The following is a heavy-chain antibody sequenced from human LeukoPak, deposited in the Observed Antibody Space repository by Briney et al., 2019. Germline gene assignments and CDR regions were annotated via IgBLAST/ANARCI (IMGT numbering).Heavy chain of an antibody. CDR3: AKDLPPHHSSGWYGGLYYFDY. J-gene: IGHJ4*02. CDR1: GFTFSSYA. CDR2: ISGSGGST. D-gene: IGHD6-19*01. Sequence: GGSLRLSCAASGFTFSSYAMSWVCQAPGKGLEWVSAISGSGGSTYYADSVKGRFTISRDNSKNTLYLQMNSLRAEDTAVYYCAKDLPPHHSSGWYGGLYYFDYWGQGTLVTVSS. V-gene: IGHV3-23*01.